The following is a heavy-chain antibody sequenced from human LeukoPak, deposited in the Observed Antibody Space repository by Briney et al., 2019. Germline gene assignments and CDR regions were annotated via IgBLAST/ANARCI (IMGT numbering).Heavy chain of an antibody. D-gene: IGHD5-24*01. Sequence: GGSLRLSCAASGFTFSTYGMHWVRQAPGKGLEGVAFIRYDGSQTYYSDSVRGRFTISRDNSKNTLYLQMNSLRAEDTAVYYCARTEMATFDYWGQGTLVTVSS. CDR3: ARTEMATFDY. CDR1: GFTFSTYG. CDR2: IRYDGSQT. J-gene: IGHJ4*02. V-gene: IGHV3-30*02.